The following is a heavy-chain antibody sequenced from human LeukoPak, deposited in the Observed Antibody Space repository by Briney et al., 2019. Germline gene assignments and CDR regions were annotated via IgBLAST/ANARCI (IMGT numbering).Heavy chain of an antibody. CDR3: ARGPYYDILTGYSSYNWFDP. CDR1: GGSFSGYY. D-gene: IGHD3-9*01. Sequence: SETLSLTCAVYGGSFSGYYWSWIRQPPGKGLEWIGEINHSGSTNYNPSLESRVTISVDTSKNQFSLKLSSVTAADTAVYYCARGPYYDILTGYSSYNWFDPWGQGTLVTVSS. CDR2: INHSGST. J-gene: IGHJ5*02. V-gene: IGHV4-34*01.